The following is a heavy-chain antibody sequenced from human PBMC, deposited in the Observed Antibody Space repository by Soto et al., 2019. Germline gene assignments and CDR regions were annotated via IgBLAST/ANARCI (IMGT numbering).Heavy chain of an antibody. V-gene: IGHV4-59*01. CDR2: IYYSGST. Sequence: SETLSLTCTVSGGSISSYYWSWIRQPPGKGLEWIGYIYYSGSTNYNPSLKSRVTISVDTSKNQFSLKLSSVTAADTAVYYCASSDYSSSSYLDYWGQGTLVTVSS. J-gene: IGHJ4*02. CDR1: GGSISSYY. D-gene: IGHD6-6*01. CDR3: ASSDYSSSSYLDY.